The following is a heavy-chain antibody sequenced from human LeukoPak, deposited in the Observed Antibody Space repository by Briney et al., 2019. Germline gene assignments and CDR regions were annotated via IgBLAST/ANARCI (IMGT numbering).Heavy chain of an antibody. D-gene: IGHD4-17*01. CDR3: ARDATTELGTVYMDV. Sequence: GGSLRLSCAASRFTFSSYGMHWVRQAPGKGLEWLSHISTSGSSIHYADSVKGRFTISRDNAKNSLYLQMNSLGVEDTAVYYCARDATTELGTVYMDVWGKGTTVTISS. CDR1: RFTFSSYG. J-gene: IGHJ6*03. V-gene: IGHV3-48*04. CDR2: ISTSGSSI.